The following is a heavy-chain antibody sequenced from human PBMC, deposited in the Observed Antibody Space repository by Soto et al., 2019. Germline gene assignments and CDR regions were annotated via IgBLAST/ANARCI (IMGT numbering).Heavy chain of an antibody. CDR2: IIPIFGTA. V-gene: IGHV1-69*01. Sequence: QVQLVQSGSEVKKPGSGEELFCKSSGGTFRRYDLSWVRQAWGRGLEWMGGIIPIFGTANYAQKFQGRVTITADESTSTAYMELSSLRSEDTAVYYCARGGGIVAFDYWGQGTLVTVSS. CDR3: ARGGGIVAFDY. D-gene: IGHD5-12*01. J-gene: IGHJ4*02. CDR1: GGTFRRYD.